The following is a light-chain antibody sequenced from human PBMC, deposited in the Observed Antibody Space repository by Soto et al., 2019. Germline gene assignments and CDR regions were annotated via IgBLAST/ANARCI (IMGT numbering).Light chain of an antibody. J-gene: IGLJ3*02. Sequence: QSTLTQPASVSGSPGQSITISCTGSSSDVGTYDLVSWYQHHPGAAPKLMIYEATRRPSGISNRFSGSKSGNTASLTISGLQAEDEADYYCCSFAGSNSWVFGGGTKLTVL. V-gene: IGLV2-23*01. CDR2: EAT. CDR1: SSDVGTYDL. CDR3: CSFAGSNSWV.